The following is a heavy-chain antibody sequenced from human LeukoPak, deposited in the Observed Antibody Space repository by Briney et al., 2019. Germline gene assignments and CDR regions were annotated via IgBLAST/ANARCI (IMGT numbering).Heavy chain of an antibody. D-gene: IGHD3-10*01. J-gene: IGHJ4*02. CDR2: ISWNSGVI. CDR1: GFTFDHYA. V-gene: IGHV3-9*01. Sequence: GGSLRLSCAASGFTFDHYAMHWVRQAPGKGLEWVSGISWNSGVIDYADSVKGRFTISRDNAKNSLYLQMNSLRVEDTALYYCAKVRPPGSYYNLAIDYWGQGTLVTVSP. CDR3: AKVRPPGSYYNLAIDY.